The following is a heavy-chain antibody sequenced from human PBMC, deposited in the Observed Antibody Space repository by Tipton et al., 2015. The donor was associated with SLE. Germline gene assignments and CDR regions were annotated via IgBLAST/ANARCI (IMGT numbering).Heavy chain of an antibody. D-gene: IGHD6-6*01. Sequence: KFQGRVTMTRDTSINTAYMELTNLRSDDTAVYFCAKLAGRLFPFDSWGQGTLVTVSS. V-gene: IGHV1-2*02. J-gene: IGHJ4*02. CDR3: AKLAGRLFPFDS.